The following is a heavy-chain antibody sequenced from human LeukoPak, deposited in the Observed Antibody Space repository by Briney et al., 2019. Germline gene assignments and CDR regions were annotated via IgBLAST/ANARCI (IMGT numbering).Heavy chain of an antibody. V-gene: IGHV3-23*01. D-gene: IGHD2-2*02. J-gene: IGHJ4*02. CDR2: ISGSGNYT. CDR1: KFTFSSYW. Sequence: RPGGSLRLSCAASKFTFSSYWMHWVRQAPGKGLEWVSVISGSGNYTYYAHSVEGRFTISRDNSKNTLFLQMNSLRAEDTAIYYCAKDSGTSRYTPVDSWGQGTLVTVSS. CDR3: AKDSGTSRYTPVDS.